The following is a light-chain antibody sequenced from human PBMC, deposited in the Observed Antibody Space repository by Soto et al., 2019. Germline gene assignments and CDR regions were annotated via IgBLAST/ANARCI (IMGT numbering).Light chain of an antibody. J-gene: IGLJ1*01. CDR3: SSYTSGTTDYV. V-gene: IGLV2-14*01. CDR1: SSDIGLYNY. CDR2: EVT. Sequence: QSALTQPASVSGSPGQSITISCTGTSSDIGLYNYVSWYQQHPGKAPKLIIYEVTNRPSGVSNRFSGSKSDNTASLTISGLQAEDEADYYCSSYTSGTTDYVFGAGTKLTVL.